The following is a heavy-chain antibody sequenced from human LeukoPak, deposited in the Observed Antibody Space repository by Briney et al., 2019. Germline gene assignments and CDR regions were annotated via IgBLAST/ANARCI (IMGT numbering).Heavy chain of an antibody. Sequence: GGSLRLSCAASGFIVSSNYMSWVRQAPGKGLEWVSAISGSGGSTFYADSVKGRFTISRDNSKNTLFLQMNSLRAEDTAVYYCAKQGAGIRDWGQGTLVTVSS. CDR2: ISGSGGST. CDR1: GFIVSSNY. V-gene: IGHV3-23*01. CDR3: AKQGAGIRD. J-gene: IGHJ4*02. D-gene: IGHD6-19*01.